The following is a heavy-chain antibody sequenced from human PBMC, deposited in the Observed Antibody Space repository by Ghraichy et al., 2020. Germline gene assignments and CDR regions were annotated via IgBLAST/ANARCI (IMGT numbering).Heavy chain of an antibody. J-gene: IGHJ4*02. CDR2: ISSSSSYI. D-gene: IGHD3-3*01. CDR3: ARASLRFLEWLSLGIFDY. CDR1: GFTFSSYS. V-gene: IGHV3-21*01. Sequence: GGSLRLSCAASGFTFSSYSMNWVRQAPGKGLEWVSSISSSSSYIYYADSVKGRFTISRDNAKNSLYLQMNSLRAEDTAVYYCARASLRFLEWLSLGIFDYWGQGTLVTVSS.